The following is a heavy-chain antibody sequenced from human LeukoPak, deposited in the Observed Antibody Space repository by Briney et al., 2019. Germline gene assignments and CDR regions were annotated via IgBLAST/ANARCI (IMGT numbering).Heavy chain of an antibody. Sequence: GGSLRLSCEASGFTFSTYVIHWVRQAPGKGLEWVSYISSSGSTIYYADSVKGRFTISRDNAKNSLYLQMNSLRAEDTAVYYCAELGITMIGGVWGKGTTVTISS. CDR3: AELGITMIGGV. V-gene: IGHV3-48*03. D-gene: IGHD3-10*02. CDR1: GFTFSTYV. CDR2: ISSSGSTI. J-gene: IGHJ6*04.